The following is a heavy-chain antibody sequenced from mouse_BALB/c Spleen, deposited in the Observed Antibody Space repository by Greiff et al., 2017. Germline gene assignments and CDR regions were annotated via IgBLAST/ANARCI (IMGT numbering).Heavy chain of an antibody. D-gene: IGHD1-1*01. V-gene: IGHV5-17*02. CDR2: ISSGSSTI. Sequence: DVHLVESGGGLVQPGGSRKLSCAASGFTFSSFGMHWVRQAPEKGLEWVAYISSGSSTIYYADTVKGRFTISRDNPKNTLFLQMTSLRSEDTAMYYCAREGLTTGLAYWGQGTLVTVSA. CDR3: AREGLTTGLAY. CDR1: GFTFSSFG. J-gene: IGHJ3*01.